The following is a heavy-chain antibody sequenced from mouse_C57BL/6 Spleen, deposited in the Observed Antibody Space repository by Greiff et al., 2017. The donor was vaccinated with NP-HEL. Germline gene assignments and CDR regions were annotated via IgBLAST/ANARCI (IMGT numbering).Heavy chain of an antibody. J-gene: IGHJ3*01. CDR2: INPYNGGT. CDR1: GYTFTDYY. V-gene: IGHV1-19*01. CDR3: ARDWDGIFAY. Sequence: EVQLQQSGPVLVKPGASVKMSCKASGYTFTDYYMNWVKQSHGKSLEWIGVINPYNGGTSYNQKFKGKATLTVDKSSSTAYMELNSLTSEDSAVYYWARDWDGIFAYWGQGTLVTVSA. D-gene: IGHD4-1*01.